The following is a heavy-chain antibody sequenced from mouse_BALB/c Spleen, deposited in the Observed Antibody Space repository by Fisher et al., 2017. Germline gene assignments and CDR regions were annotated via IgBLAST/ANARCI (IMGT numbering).Heavy chain of an antibody. Sequence: DKFKGKATLTLDTSSSTAYMQLSSPTSEDSAVYYCARGSSGFFYAMDYWGQGTSVTVSS. D-gene: IGHD3-1*01. V-gene: IGHV1S81*02. CDR3: ARGSSGFFYAMDY. J-gene: IGHJ4*01.